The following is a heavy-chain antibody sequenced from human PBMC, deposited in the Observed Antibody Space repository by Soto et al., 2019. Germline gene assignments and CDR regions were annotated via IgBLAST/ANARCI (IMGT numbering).Heavy chain of an antibody. CDR3: AHRLTTYLYDSSGYYYSEY. Sequence: QITLKESGPTLVKPTQTLTLTCTFSGFSLSTSGVGVGWIRQPPGKALEWLALIYWDDDKRYSPSLKSRLTITKDTSKNQVVLTMTNMDPVDTATYYCAHRLTTYLYDSSGYYYSEYWGQGTLVTVSS. D-gene: IGHD3-22*01. CDR2: IYWDDDK. V-gene: IGHV2-5*02. J-gene: IGHJ4*02. CDR1: GFSLSTSGVG.